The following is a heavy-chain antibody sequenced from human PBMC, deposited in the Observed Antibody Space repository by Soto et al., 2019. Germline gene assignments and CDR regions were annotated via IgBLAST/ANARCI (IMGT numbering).Heavy chain of an antibody. CDR1: GFTFSSYS. D-gene: IGHD2-8*01. Sequence: PGGSLRLSCAASGFTFSSYSMNWVRQAPGKGLEWVSSISSSSSYIYYADSVKGRFTISRDNAKNSLYLQMNSLRAEDTAVYYCARDTPTPPYCTNGVCPYYYGMDVWGQGTTVTVSS. CDR3: ARDTPTPPYCTNGVCPYYYGMDV. V-gene: IGHV3-21*01. CDR2: ISSSSSYI. J-gene: IGHJ6*02.